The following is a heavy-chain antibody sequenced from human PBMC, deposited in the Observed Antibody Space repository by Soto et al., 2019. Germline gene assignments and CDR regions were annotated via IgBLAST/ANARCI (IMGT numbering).Heavy chain of an antibody. D-gene: IGHD5-12*01. Sequence: EVQLVESGGGLVQPGRSLRLSCAASGFTFDDYVLHWVRQAPGKGLEWVSGISWNSGTIVYADSVRGRFTISRDNAKNSLYLQMNSLRAEDTALYYCAKGKWQNSYYFDYWGQGTLVTVSS. CDR3: AKGKWQNSYYFDY. CDR2: ISWNSGTI. V-gene: IGHV3-9*01. J-gene: IGHJ4*02. CDR1: GFTFDDYV.